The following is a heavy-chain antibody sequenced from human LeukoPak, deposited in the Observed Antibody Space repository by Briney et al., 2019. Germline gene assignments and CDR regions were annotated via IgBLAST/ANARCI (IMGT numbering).Heavy chain of an antibody. V-gene: IGHV3-53*01. D-gene: IGHD5-18*01. J-gene: IGHJ3*02. CDR2: IYSGGST. CDR3: AGYTYGYLNAFDI. CDR1: GLTVSSNY. Sequence: PGGSLRLSCAASGLTVSSNYMSWFRQAPGKGLEWVSLIYSGGSTYYADSVKGRFTISRDNSKKTLYLEMNSLRAEDTAVYYCAGYTYGYLNAFDIWGQGTMVTVSS.